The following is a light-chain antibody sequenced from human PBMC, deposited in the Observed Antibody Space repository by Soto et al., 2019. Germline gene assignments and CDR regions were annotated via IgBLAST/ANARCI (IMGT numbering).Light chain of an antibody. Sequence: IQMTQSPSSLSASVGERVTITGRASQGIRNDLGWYQQKPGKAPKLLIYAASSLQSGVTSRSSGSRYETDFTLTISSLQPEDFATYYCQQSYSTPWTFGPGTKVEIK. CDR3: QQSYSTPWT. CDR2: AAS. V-gene: IGKV1-39*01. J-gene: IGKJ1*01. CDR1: QGIRND.